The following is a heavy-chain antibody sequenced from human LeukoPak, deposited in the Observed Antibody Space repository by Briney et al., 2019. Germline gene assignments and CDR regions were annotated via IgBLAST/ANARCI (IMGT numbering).Heavy chain of an antibody. CDR2: IKQDGSEK. Sequence: GGSLRLSCAASGFTFSSYWMIWVRQAPGKGLEWVANIKQDGSEKYYVDSVKGRFTISRDNAKNSLYLQMNSLRAEDMALYYCAKGTQWLGASDFDYWGQGTLVTVSS. D-gene: IGHD6-19*01. J-gene: IGHJ4*02. CDR3: AKGTQWLGASDFDY. V-gene: IGHV3-7*03. CDR1: GFTFSSYW.